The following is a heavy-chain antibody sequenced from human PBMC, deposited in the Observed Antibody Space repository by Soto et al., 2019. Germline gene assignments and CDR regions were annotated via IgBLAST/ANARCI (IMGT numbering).Heavy chain of an antibody. V-gene: IGHV3-30-3*01. CDR2: IPSDGSAQ. CDR3: ARAVAGQVRSAWTWLDY. CDR1: GFTFRDYA. Sequence: QVQLVESGGGVVQPGRSLRLSCEASGFTFRDYAMHWVRQAPGKGLECVAAIPSDGSAQHYADSVKGRFSISRDNSKNTLSLQMNSLRPEDAALYYCARAVAGQVRSAWTWLDYWGQGTLVTVSS. J-gene: IGHJ4*02. D-gene: IGHD1-1*01.